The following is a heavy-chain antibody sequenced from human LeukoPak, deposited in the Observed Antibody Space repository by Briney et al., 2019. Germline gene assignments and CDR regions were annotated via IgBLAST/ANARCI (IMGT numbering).Heavy chain of an antibody. CDR1: GGSINDYY. CDR2: INHSGST. V-gene: IGHV4-34*01. CDR3: ARGRYLTTGGGAAAGFLDY. J-gene: IGHJ4*02. D-gene: IGHD6-13*01. Sequence: SETLSLTCTVSGGSINDYYWTWIRQPPGKGLEWIGEINHSGSTNYNPSLKSRVTISVDTSQKQFSLRLSSVTAADTAVYYCARGRYLTTGGGAAAGFLDYWGQGTLVSVSS.